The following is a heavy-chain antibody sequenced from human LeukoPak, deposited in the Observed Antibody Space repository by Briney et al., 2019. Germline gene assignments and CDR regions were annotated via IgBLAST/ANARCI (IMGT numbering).Heavy chain of an antibody. J-gene: IGHJ4*02. CDR3: ARYHYDSSGYYLNDY. CDR1: GFTFSSYE. V-gene: IGHV3-48*03. D-gene: IGHD3-22*01. CDR2: ISSSGSTI. Sequence: GGSLRLSCAASGFTFSSYEMNWVRQAPGKGLEWVSYISSSGSTIYYADSVKGRFTISRDNAKNSLYLQMNSLRAEDTAVYYCARYHYDSSGYYLNDYWGQGTLVTVSS.